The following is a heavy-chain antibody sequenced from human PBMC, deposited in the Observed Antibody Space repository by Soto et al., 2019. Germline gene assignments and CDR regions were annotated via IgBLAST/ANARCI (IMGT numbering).Heavy chain of an antibody. CDR2: ISNDGSSK. CDR3: ARDSRISGRPAAGPLFYFDY. Sequence: GGSLRLSCAASGFTFSSYWMHWVRQTPEKGLVWVAVISNDGSSKTYADSVKDRFTISRDNSKNTLYLQMNSLRAEDTAVYYCARDSRISGRPAAGPLFYFDYWGQGTLVTVSS. D-gene: IGHD6-13*01. CDR1: GFTFSSYW. J-gene: IGHJ4*02. V-gene: IGHV3-30*03.